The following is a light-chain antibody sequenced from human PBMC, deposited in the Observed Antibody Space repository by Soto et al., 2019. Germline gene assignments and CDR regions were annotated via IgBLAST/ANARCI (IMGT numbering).Light chain of an antibody. J-gene: IGKJ5*01. CDR2: GAS. V-gene: IGKV3-15*01. CDR1: HRVYSN. Sequence: EIFVTQSPDTLSVSKGESASLSCRASHRVYSNLAWYQQRPGQAPRLLIYGASTRAAGVPARFSGRGSGTEFTLTISSLQSEDFAVYYCQQYTNWPPNTFGQGTRLKIK. CDR3: QQYTNWPPNT.